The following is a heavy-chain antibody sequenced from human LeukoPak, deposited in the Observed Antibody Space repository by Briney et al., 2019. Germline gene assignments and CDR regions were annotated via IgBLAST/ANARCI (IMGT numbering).Heavy chain of an antibody. CDR3: AKDRYYDSTPEYFQH. Sequence: GGSLRLSCAASGFTFSSYAMSWVRQAPGKGLEWVSAISGSGGSTYYADSVKGRFTISRDNSKNTLYLQMDSLRAEDTAVYYCAKDRYYDSTPEYFQHWGQGTLVTVSS. V-gene: IGHV3-23*01. CDR1: GFTFSSYA. J-gene: IGHJ1*01. D-gene: IGHD3-22*01. CDR2: ISGSGGST.